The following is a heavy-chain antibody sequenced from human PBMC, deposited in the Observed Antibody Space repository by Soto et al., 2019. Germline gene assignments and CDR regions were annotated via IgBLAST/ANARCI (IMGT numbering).Heavy chain of an antibody. CDR3: ARHGSDDFWSGYYSWFDP. CDR2: IYYSGST. CDR1: GGSISSSSYY. V-gene: IGHV4-39*01. J-gene: IGHJ5*02. D-gene: IGHD3-3*01. Sequence: SETLSLTCTVSGGSISSSSYYWGWIRQPPGKGLEWIGSIYYSGSTYYNPSLKSRVTISVDTSKNQFSLKLSSVTAADTAVYYCARHGSDDFWSGYYSWFDPWGQGTLVTVSS.